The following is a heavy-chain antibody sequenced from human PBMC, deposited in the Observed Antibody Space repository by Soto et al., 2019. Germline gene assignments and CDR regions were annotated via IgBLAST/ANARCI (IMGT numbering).Heavy chain of an antibody. Sequence: SETLSLTCAVNGGSFSGYFWSWIRQPPGKGLEWIGESNHRGSTNYNPSLESRVTVSVDTSKNQFSLKLISVTAADTAVYYCARRGSSWARGHYDSSGYLDYWGQGTLVTVSS. J-gene: IGHJ4*02. CDR3: ARRGSSWARGHYDSSGYLDY. CDR1: GGSFSGYF. CDR2: SNHRGST. D-gene: IGHD3-22*01. V-gene: IGHV4-34*01.